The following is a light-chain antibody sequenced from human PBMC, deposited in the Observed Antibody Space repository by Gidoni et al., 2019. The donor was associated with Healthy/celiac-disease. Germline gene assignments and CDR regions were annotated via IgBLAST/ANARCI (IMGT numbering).Light chain of an antibody. J-gene: IGKJ3*01. V-gene: IGKV3-20*01. CDR3: QQYGSSPRFT. CDR1: QSVSSSY. Sequence: GERATLSCRASQSVSSSYLAWYQQRPGQAPRLLIYGASSRATGIPDRFSGSGSGTDFTLTISRLEPEDFAVYYCQQYGSSPRFTFGPGTKVDIK. CDR2: GAS.